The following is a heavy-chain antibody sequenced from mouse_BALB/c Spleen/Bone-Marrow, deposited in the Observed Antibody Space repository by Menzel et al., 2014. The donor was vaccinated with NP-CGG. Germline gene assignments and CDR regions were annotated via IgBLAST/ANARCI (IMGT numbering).Heavy chain of an antibody. J-gene: IGHJ1*01. V-gene: IGHV1S56*01. CDR1: GYSFTSYY. Sequence: VQLQESGPELVKPGASVKMSCKASGYSFTSYYIHWVKQRPGQGLEWIGWIYPGDGSSKYNEKFKGKTTLTADKSSSTVYILISSLTSEDSAIYFCARGSSFSYWYCDVWGAGTTVTVSS. D-gene: IGHD1-1*01. CDR3: ARGSSFSYWYCDV. CDR2: IYPGDGSS.